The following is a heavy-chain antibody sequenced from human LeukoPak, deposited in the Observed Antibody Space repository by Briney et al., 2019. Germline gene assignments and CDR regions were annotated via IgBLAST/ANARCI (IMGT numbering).Heavy chain of an antibody. CDR2: IKQDGSEK. V-gene: IGHV3-7*01. J-gene: IGHJ4*02. D-gene: IGHD6-6*01. Sequence: PGRSLRLSCAASGFTVSSYWMSWVRQAPGKGLEWVANIKQDGSEKYYVDSVKGRFTISRDNAKNSLYLQMNSLRAEDTAVYYCARDLGHSSSSSWGQGTLVTVSS. CDR1: GFTVSSYW. CDR3: ARDLGHSSSSS.